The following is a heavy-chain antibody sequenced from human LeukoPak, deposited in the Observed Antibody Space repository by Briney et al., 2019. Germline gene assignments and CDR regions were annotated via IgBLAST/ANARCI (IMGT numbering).Heavy chain of an antibody. CDR1: GLTFSNYW. J-gene: IGHJ4*02. V-gene: IGHV3-74*01. CDR3: ISSSPSFDY. Sequence: GSLRLSCAASGLTFSNYWMHWVRQAPGKGLVWVSRINTDGSSTTYADSVRGRFTISRDNAKNTLYLQMNSLRAEDTAVYYCISSSPSFDYWGQGTLVTVSS. CDR2: INTDGSST.